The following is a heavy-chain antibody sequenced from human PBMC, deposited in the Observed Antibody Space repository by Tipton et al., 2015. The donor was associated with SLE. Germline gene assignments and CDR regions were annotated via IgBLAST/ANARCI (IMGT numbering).Heavy chain of an antibody. CDR3: ATSLISYDSSGPEA. V-gene: IGHV4-39*01. CDR1: GGSISSSSYY. J-gene: IGHJ5*01. D-gene: IGHD3-22*01. Sequence: LRLSCTVSGGSISSSSYYWGWIRQPPGKGLEWIGNIFYSGSTYYNPSLKSRITISVDTSKNQFSLKMNFMTAADTAVYYCATSLISYDSSGPEAWGQGTIVSVSS. CDR2: IFYSGST.